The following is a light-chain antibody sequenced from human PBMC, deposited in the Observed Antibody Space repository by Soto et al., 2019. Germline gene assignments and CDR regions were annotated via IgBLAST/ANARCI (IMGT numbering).Light chain of an antibody. J-gene: IGKJ1*01. CDR2: WAS. CDR3: QQYYCTPWT. V-gene: IGKV4-1*01. Sequence: DIVMTQSPDSLAVSLGERATINCKSSQSVLYSSNNKNYLAWYQQKPGQPPKLLIYWASTRESGVPDRFSGSGSGTDFTLTISSLQAEDVAVYYCQQYYCTPWTFGQGTNVEIK. CDR1: QSVLYSSNNKNY.